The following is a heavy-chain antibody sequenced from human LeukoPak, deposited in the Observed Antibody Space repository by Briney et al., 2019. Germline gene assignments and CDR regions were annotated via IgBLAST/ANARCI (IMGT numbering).Heavy chain of an antibody. D-gene: IGHD1/OR15-1a*01. J-gene: IGHJ4*02. Sequence: GESLRLSCRASGFTFSNSWMSWVRQAPGKRLECVGNIHPDGSQIFYGASVTGRFTISRDNSDNSLFLQMNNLRAEDTAVYYCANGNSFDSWGQGTLVTVSS. V-gene: IGHV3-7*03. CDR1: GFTFSNSW. CDR2: IHPDGSQI. CDR3: ANGNSFDS.